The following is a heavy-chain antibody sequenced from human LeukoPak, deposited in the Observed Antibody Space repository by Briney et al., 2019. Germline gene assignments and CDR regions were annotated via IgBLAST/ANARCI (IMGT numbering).Heavy chain of an antibody. CDR2: IRYDESNK. V-gene: IGHV3-30*02. Sequence: GGSLRLSCAASGFIFSAYGMHWVRQAPGKGLEWVAFIRYDESNKDYTDSVKGRFTISRDNSKNTLYLQMNSLRAEDTAVYYCARDHHPYDFWSGYYSNYWGQGTLVTVSS. D-gene: IGHD3-3*01. J-gene: IGHJ4*02. CDR3: ARDHHPYDFWSGYYSNY. CDR1: GFIFSAYG.